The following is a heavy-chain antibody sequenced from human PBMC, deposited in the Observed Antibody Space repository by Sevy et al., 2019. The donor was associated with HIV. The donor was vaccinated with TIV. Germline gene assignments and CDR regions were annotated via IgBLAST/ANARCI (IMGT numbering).Heavy chain of an antibody. CDR2: IYAGGTA. V-gene: IGHV3-53*01. CDR3: ASEYCSRGSCFFDY. J-gene: IGHJ4*02. Sequence: GGSLRLSCVVSGFDIRSNYMSWVRQAPGKGLEWVSHIYAGGTAYYADSVKGRFTFSRDDSKNTVSLQMRGPRVEDSAVYYCASEYCSRGSCFFDYWGQGIQVTVSS. D-gene: IGHD2-15*01. CDR1: GFDIRSNY.